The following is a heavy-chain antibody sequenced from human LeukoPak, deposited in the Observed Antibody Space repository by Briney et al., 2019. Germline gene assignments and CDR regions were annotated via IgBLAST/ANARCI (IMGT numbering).Heavy chain of an antibody. CDR1: GYTFTGYY. Sequence: GASVKVSCKASGYTFTGYYMRWVRQAPGQGLEWMGWINPNSGGTNYAQKFQGWVTMTRDTSISTAYMELSRLRSDDTAVYYCARSPIAEDWFDPWGQGTLVTVSS. D-gene: IGHD2/OR15-2a*01. V-gene: IGHV1-2*04. CDR3: ARSPIAEDWFDP. J-gene: IGHJ5*02. CDR2: INPNSGGT.